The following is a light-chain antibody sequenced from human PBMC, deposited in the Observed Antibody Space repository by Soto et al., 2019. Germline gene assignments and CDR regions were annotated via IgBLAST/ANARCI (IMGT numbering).Light chain of an antibody. CDR3: QHYNNWPPLT. CDR2: GAS. J-gene: IGKJ4*01. Sequence: EIVMTQSPATLSVSPGERATLSCRASQSVSSNLAWYQQKPGQAPRLLIYGASTRDTGIPARFSGSGSGTEFTLTISSLQSEDFAVYSCQHYNNWPPLTFGGGTKVEIK. V-gene: IGKV3-15*01. CDR1: QSVSSN.